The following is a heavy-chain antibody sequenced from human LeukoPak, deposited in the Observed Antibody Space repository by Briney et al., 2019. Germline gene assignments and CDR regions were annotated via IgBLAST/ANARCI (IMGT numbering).Heavy chain of an antibody. D-gene: IGHD6-6*01. CDR2: IYYSGST. CDR3: ARVGSSRAFDI. CDR1: GGSISSYY. Sequence: PSETLSLTCTVSGGSISSYYWSWIRQPPGKGLEWIGYIYYSGSTNYNPSLKSRVTISEDTSKKQFSLMLSSVTAADTAVYYCARVGSSRAFDIWGQGTMVTVSS. V-gene: IGHV4-59*01. J-gene: IGHJ3*02.